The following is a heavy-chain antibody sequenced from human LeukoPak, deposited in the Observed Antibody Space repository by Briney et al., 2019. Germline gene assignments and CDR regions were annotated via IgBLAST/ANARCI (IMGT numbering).Heavy chain of an antibody. J-gene: IGHJ4*02. CDR3: ARGEVPAHYFDY. V-gene: IGHV1-69*13. Sequence: SVKVSCKASGYTFTSYYMYWVRQAPGQGLEWMGGIIPIFGTPNYARKFQGRVTITADESTSTAYMELSSLRSEDTAMYYCARGEVPAHYFDYWGQGTLVTVS. D-gene: IGHD2-2*01. CDR1: GYTFTSYY. CDR2: IIPIFGTP.